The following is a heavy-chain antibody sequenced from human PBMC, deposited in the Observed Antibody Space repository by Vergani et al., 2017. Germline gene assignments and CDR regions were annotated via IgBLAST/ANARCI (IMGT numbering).Heavy chain of an antibody. CDR3: ASPPHSSWNYYYYGMDV. V-gene: IGHV3-30*03. D-gene: IGHD6-13*01. CDR2: ISYDGSNK. J-gene: IGHJ6*02. CDR1: GFTFSSYG. Sequence: QVQLVESGGGVVQPGRSLRLSCAASGFTFSSYGMHWVRQAPGKGLEWVAVISYDGSNKYYADSVKGRFTISRDNSKNTLYLQMNSLRAEDTAVYYCASPPHSSWNYYYYGMDVWGQGTTVTVSS.